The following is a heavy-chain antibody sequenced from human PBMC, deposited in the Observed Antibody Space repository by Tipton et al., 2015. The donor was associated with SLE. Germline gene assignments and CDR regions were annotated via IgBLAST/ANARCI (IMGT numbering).Heavy chain of an antibody. D-gene: IGHD4-17*01. CDR2: ISYSGST. CDR1: GGSFSGYY. CDR3: QVVHGDHRGYYYGMDV. V-gene: IGHV4-34*01. Sequence: TLSLTCAVYGGSFSGYYCSWFRQSPGKGLAWIGEISYSGSTNYNPSLKSRVTISVDKSKNQFSLKLTSVTAADTAVYYCQVVHGDHRGYYYGMDVWGQGTTVTVSS. J-gene: IGHJ6*02.